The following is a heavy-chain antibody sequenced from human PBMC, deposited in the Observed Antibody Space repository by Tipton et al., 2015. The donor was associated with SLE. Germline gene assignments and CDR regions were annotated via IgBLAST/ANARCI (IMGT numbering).Heavy chain of an antibody. Sequence: SLRLSCVASGLIFSTFGMRWVRQSPGKGLVWVSHIKNDGSETNYADSVKGRFTISRDNAKNSLYLQMNSLRTEDTALYYCAKGYCNGGSCYSPDYYYYYDMDVWGQGTTVTVSS. CDR2: IKNDGSET. D-gene: IGHD2-15*01. J-gene: IGHJ6*02. V-gene: IGHV3-74*01. CDR1: GLIFSTFG. CDR3: AKGYCNGGSCYSPDYYYYYDMDV.